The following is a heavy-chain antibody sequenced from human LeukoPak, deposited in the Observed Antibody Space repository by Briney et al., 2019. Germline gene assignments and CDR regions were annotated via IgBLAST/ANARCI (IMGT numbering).Heavy chain of an antibody. D-gene: IGHD2-2*01. CDR1: GGTFSSYA. CDR2: IIPTFGTA. V-gene: IGHV1-69*01. CDR3: ARSPKPYCSSTSCYSWFDP. J-gene: IGHJ5*02. Sequence: SVKVSCKASGGTFSSYAISWVRQAPGQGLEWMGGIIPTFGTANYAQKFQGRVTITADESTSTAYMELSSLRSEDTAVYYCARSPKPYCSSTSCYSWFDPWGQGTLVTVSS.